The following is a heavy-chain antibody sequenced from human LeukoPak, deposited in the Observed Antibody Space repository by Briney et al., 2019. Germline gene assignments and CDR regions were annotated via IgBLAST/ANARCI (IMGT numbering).Heavy chain of an antibody. CDR3: ARSNYGDYTFDY. V-gene: IGHV4-39*07. CDR2: INHSGST. CDR1: SGSINSGNYY. Sequence: SETLSLTCTVSSGSINSGNYYWSWIRQPPGKGLEWIGEINHSGSTNYNPSLKSRVTISVDTSKNQFSLKLSSVTAADTAVYYCARSNYGDYTFDYWGQGTLVTVSS. D-gene: IGHD4-17*01. J-gene: IGHJ4*02.